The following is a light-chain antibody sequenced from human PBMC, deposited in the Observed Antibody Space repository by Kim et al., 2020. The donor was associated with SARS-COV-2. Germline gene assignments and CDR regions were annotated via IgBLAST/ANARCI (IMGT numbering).Light chain of an antibody. Sequence: APGKAARITCGGNNIGSKTMHWYQQRPGQAPVLVIYYNSDRPSGIPERFSGSNSENTATLTISRVEAGDEADYYCQVWDSSSDRVVFGGGTQLTVL. V-gene: IGLV3-21*04. CDR3: QVWDSSSDRVV. CDR2: YNS. CDR1: NIGSKT. J-gene: IGLJ2*01.